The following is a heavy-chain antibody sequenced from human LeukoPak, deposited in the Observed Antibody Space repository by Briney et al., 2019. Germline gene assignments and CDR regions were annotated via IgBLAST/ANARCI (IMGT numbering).Heavy chain of an antibody. V-gene: IGHV4-38-2*02. Sequence: KTSETLSLTCTVSGYSISSGYYWGWIRQPPGKGLEWIGCIYHSGSTYYNPSLKSRVTISVDTSKNQFSLKLSSVTAADTAVYYCARDRAAAAGSVDYWGQGALLTASS. CDR3: ARDRAAAAGSVDY. D-gene: IGHD6-13*01. CDR1: GYSISSGYY. J-gene: IGHJ4*02. CDR2: IYHSGST.